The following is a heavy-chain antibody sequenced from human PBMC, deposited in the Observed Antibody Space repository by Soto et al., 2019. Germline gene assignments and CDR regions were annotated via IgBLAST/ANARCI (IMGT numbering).Heavy chain of an antibody. CDR1: GYSFTIYW. V-gene: IGHV5-10-1*01. CDR3: ARRVGGLQHLDY. CDR2: IDPSDSYT. Sequence: GESLKISCKGSGYSFTIYWIIWVRQMPGKGLEWMGRIDPSDSYTNYSPSFRGHVTFSVDKSNSTAYVQWSSLKASDTAMYFCARRVGGLQHLDYWGQGTLVTVSS. J-gene: IGHJ4*02. D-gene: IGHD1-26*01.